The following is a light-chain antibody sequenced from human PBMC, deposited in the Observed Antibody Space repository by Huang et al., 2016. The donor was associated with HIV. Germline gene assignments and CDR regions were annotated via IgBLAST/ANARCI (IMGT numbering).Light chain of an antibody. V-gene: IGKV3-15*01. J-gene: IGKJ2*01. Sequence: EIVLTQSPATLSVSPGERAALSCRASQSLGGNVARYQQKPGQAPRLLIYGASTRATGIPARFSGNGSGTEFTLTISSLQSEDLAVYYCQQYNTWPPRYTFGQGTKLDIK. CDR1: QSLGGN. CDR2: GAS. CDR3: QQYNTWPPRYT.